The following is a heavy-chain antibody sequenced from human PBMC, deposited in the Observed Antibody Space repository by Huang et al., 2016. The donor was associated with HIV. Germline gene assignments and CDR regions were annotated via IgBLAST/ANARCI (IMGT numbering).Heavy chain of an antibody. CDR2: IYHCAST. Sequence: QLQLQESGPGLVKPSETLSLTCTVSGGSLSSSGYYWGWIRQTPGKGLEGNGRIYHCASTYNIPSRSSRVTIFMYTSKIQFSLNIKSVTPADTAVYYCATNNWNDSYYYFMDVWGKGTTVTVSS. CDR3: ATNNWNDSYYYFMDV. CDR1: GGSLSSSGYY. J-gene: IGHJ6*03. V-gene: IGHV4-39*01. D-gene: IGHD1-20*01.